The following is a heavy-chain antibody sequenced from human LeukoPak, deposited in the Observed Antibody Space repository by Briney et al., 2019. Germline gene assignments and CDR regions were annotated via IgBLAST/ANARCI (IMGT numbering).Heavy chain of an antibody. J-gene: IGHJ4*02. CDR3: ARGSITFGGVIPKYYFDY. CDR1: GDSISSYY. CDR2: IYYSGST. D-gene: IGHD3-16*02. Sequence: SETLSLTCTVSGDSISSYYWSWIRQPPGKGLEWIGYIYYSGSTNYNPSLKSRVTISVDTSKNQFSLKLSSVTAADTAVYYCARGSITFGGVIPKYYFDYWGQGTLVTVSS. V-gene: IGHV4-59*12.